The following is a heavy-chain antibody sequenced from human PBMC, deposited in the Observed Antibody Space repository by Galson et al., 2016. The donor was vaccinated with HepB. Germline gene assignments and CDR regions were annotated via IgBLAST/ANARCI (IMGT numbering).Heavy chain of an antibody. CDR3: ARDFRGRRSNNWFDP. Sequence: SLRLSCAASGFTFNDYYMSWFRQAPGEGQEWIAYISTTSNTIYYADSVKGRFTITRDNAKNSLYLQKHSLTVQDTALYYCARDFRGRRSNNWFDPWGQGTLVTVSS. CDR1: GFTFNDYY. V-gene: IGHV3-11*01. D-gene: IGHD3-16*01. CDR2: ISTTSNTI. J-gene: IGHJ5*02.